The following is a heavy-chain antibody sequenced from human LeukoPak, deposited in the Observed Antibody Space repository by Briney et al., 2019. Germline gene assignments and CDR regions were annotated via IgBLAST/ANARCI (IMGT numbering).Heavy chain of an antibody. CDR1: GYTFTGYY. CDR2: INPNSGGT. D-gene: IGHD3-10*01. V-gene: IGHV1-2*02. CDR3: ARAPMARGAPAYNWFDP. J-gene: IGHJ5*02. Sequence: ASVKVSCKTSGYTFTGYYMHWVRQAPGQGLEWMGWINPNSGGTNYAQKFQCRVTMTRDTSISTAYMELSRLRSDDTAVYYCARAPMARGAPAYNWFDPWGQGTLVTVSS.